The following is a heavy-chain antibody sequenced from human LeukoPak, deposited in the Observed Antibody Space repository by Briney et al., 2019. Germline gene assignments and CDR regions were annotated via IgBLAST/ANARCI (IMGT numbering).Heavy chain of an antibody. V-gene: IGHV4-39*07. CDR1: GGSISSSSYY. CDR2: IYYSGST. CDR3: ARDLGYCSGGSCYSSDY. D-gene: IGHD2-15*01. Sequence: SETLSLTCTVSGGSISSSSYYWGWIRQPPGKGLEWIGSIYYSGSTYYNPSLKSRVTISVDTSKNQFSLKLSSVTAADTAVYYCARDLGYCSGGSCYSSDYWGQGTLATVSS. J-gene: IGHJ4*02.